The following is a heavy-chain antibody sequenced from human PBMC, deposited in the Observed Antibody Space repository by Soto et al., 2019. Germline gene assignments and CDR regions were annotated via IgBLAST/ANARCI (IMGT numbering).Heavy chain of an antibody. Sequence: GGSLRLSCAASGFTFSSYAMSWVRQAPGKGLEWVSAISGSGGSTYYADSVKGRFTISRDNSKDTLYLQMNSLRAEDTAVYYCAKSGYSYGPYYYYYGMDVWGKGTTVTVSS. D-gene: IGHD5-18*01. J-gene: IGHJ6*04. CDR1: GFTFSSYA. V-gene: IGHV3-23*01. CDR3: AKSGYSYGPYYYYYGMDV. CDR2: ISGSGGST.